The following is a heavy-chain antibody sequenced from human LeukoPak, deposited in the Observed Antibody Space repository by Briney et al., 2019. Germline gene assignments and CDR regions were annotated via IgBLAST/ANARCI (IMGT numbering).Heavy chain of an antibody. J-gene: IGHJ4*02. CDR1: GFTFSSYA. CDR2: ISYDGSNK. Sequence: PGGSLRLSCAASGFTFSSYAMHWVRQAPGKGLEWVAVISYDGSNKYYADSVKGRFTVSRDNAKNTLYLQMNSLRVEDTAIYYCVRGSEPDRGLDYWGQGTPVTVSS. CDR3: VRGSEPDRGLDY. V-gene: IGHV3-30-3*01. D-gene: IGHD1-14*01.